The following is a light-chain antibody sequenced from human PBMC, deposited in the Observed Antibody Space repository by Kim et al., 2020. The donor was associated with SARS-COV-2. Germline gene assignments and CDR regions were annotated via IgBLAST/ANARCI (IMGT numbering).Light chain of an antibody. V-gene: IGKV3-11*01. CDR2: DAS. Sequence: ARGRSATLSSGTDKSVSSYVAWYQQKPGKPPRLLCYDASNGATGTPGRFSGGGSGTDFTLTISSLEPEDFAVYYCQQRSNWPPLTFGGGTKVDIK. CDR3: QQRSNWPPLT. J-gene: IGKJ4*01. CDR1: KSVSSY.